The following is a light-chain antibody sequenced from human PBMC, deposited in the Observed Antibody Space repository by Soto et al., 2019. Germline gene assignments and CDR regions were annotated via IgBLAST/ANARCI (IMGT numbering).Light chain of an antibody. CDR2: EGS. CDR3: QQYYSYLLI. CDR1: QNIGTW. Sequence: DIQMTQSPSTLSALVGDRVSITCRASQNIGTWLAWYQQKPGKAPKLLIYEGSTLEGGVPSRFSGSGSGTEFTLTISSLQPDNFATYYCQQYYSYLLIFVGGTKVEIQ. V-gene: IGKV1-5*01. J-gene: IGKJ4*01.